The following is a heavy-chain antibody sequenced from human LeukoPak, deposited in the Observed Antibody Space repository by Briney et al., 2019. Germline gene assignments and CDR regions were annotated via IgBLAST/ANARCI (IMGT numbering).Heavy chain of an antibody. D-gene: IGHD2-15*01. CDR1: GGSISSYY. V-gene: IGHV4-4*07. CDR2: IYSSGNT. CDR3: ARDGVVASRAFDI. Sequence: SETLSLTCNVSGGSISSYYWTWIRQPAGKGLEWIGRIYSSGNTNYNPSLKSRVTMSVDTSKNQFSLKLTSVTAPDTAVYYCARDGVVASRAFDIWGQGTMVTVSS. J-gene: IGHJ3*02.